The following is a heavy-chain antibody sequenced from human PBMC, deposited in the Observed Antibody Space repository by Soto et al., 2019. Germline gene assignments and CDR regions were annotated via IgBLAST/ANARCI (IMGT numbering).Heavy chain of an antibody. V-gene: IGHV3-48*03. CDR3: ARARWNEVGWDS. J-gene: IGHJ5*01. CDR2: ISASGARI. Sequence: GGSLRLSCAASGFIFGDYEMNLVRQAPGKGLEWVAYISASGARIYYADSVEGRFTISRDNANNSLYLQMNSLKAEDAALYYCARARWNEVGWDSWCQGAXVPVSS. D-gene: IGHD1-1*01. CDR1: GFIFGDYE.